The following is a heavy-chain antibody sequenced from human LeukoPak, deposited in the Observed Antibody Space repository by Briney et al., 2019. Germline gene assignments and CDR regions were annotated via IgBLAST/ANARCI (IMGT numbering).Heavy chain of an antibody. CDR3: ARESGITMVRGALDY. CDR2: IIPIFGTA. CDR1: GGTFSSYA. Sequence: SVKVSCKASGGTFSSYAISWVRQAPGQGLEWMGRIIPIFGTANYAQKFQGTVTITTDESTSTAYMELSSLRSEDTAVYYCARESGITMVRGALDYWGQGTLVTVSS. D-gene: IGHD3-10*01. V-gene: IGHV1-69*05. J-gene: IGHJ4*02.